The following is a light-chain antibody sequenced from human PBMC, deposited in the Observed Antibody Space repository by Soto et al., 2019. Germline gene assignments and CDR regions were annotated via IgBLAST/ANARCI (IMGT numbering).Light chain of an antibody. CDR3: QQYGFSLT. CDR2: GAS. Sequence: EIVLTQSPGTLSLSPGERATLSCRASQSVSSNFLAWYQQKPGQAPRLLIFGASSRATGIPDRFSGGGSGTDFTLTISRVEPEDSAVYYCQQYGFSLTFGQGTRLEIK. J-gene: IGKJ5*01. V-gene: IGKV3-20*01. CDR1: QSVSSNF.